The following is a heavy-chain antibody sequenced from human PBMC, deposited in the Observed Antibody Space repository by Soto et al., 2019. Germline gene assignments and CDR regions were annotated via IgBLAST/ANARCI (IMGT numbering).Heavy chain of an antibody. CDR2: VDYSGTA. V-gene: IGHV4-39*01. Sequence: PSHTVSLTCTVSSGFISVTVVFCGWVRLPPGKGLECIGNVDYSGTACFSPSLATRVTFHVETSKNQFSLTLYSVTAADTAVCYCARITGRQLEYWARGILVPVSS. CDR1: SGFISVTVVF. J-gene: IGHJ4*02. D-gene: IGHD1-20*01. CDR3: ARITGRQLEY.